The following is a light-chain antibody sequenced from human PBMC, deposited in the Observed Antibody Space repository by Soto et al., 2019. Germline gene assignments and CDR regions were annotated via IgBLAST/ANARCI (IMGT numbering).Light chain of an antibody. CDR2: EVT. CDR3: SSYAGTDNFYL. V-gene: IGLV2-8*01. Sequence: QSALTQPPSASGSPGQSVTISCTGTSSDVGGYNYVSWYQQHPGKAPKLMIYEVTKRPSGVPDRFSGSKSASTASLTVSGLQAEDEADYYCSSYAGTDNFYLVGTGTKLTVL. J-gene: IGLJ1*01. CDR1: SSDVGGYNY.